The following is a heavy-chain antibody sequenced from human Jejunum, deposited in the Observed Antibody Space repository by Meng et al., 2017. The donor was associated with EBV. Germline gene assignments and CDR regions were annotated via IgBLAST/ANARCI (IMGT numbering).Heavy chain of an antibody. CDR1: GYTISVYY. D-gene: IGHD3-22*01. V-gene: IGHV1-2*06. Sequence: QVQLVQSGAEVKKPGASVKVSCKASGYTISVYYMHWVRQAPGQGLEWMGRINGNSGATNYAQKFQGRVTMTRDTSISTAYMELSRLTSDDTAVYYCARDLYSYDSSGYSFDYWGQGTLVTVSS. CDR3: ARDLYSYDSSGYSFDY. J-gene: IGHJ4*02. CDR2: INGNSGAT.